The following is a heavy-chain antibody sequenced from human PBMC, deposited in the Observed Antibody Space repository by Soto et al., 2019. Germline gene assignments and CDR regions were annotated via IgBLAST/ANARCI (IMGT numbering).Heavy chain of an antibody. CDR3: AREMTAIQNWFDP. Sequence: SETLSLTCAVSGFFISSGNYWSCIRQPPGKGLEWIGYIYYSGSTNYNPSLKSRVTISVDTSKNQFSLKLSSVTAADTAVYYCAREMTAIQNWFDPWGQGTLVTVSS. D-gene: IGHD2-21*02. V-gene: IGHV4-61*01. CDR1: GFFISSGNY. CDR2: IYYSGST. J-gene: IGHJ5*02.